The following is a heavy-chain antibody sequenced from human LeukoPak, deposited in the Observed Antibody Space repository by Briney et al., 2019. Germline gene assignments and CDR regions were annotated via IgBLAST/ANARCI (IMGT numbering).Heavy chain of an antibody. V-gene: IGHV1-69*04. J-gene: IGHJ4*02. CDR3: ARDHRELVDY. CDR1: GGTFSSYA. Sequence: ASVKVSCKAPGGTFSSYAISWVRQAPGQGLEWMGRIIPILGIANYAQKFQGRVTITADKSTSTAYMELSSLRSEDTAVYYCARDHRELVDYWGQGTLVTVSS. D-gene: IGHD1-26*01. CDR2: IIPILGIA.